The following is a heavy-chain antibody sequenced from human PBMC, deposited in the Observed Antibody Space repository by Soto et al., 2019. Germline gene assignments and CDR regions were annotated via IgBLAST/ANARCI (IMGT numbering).Heavy chain of an antibody. Sequence: GGSLRLSCAASGFTFDDYAMHWVRQAPGKGLEWVAAIWFNGSERKYGDSVKGRFTIPRDNSKNTVFLQMSSLSAEDTAVYYCVRGNGYTYGPFDNWGQGTLVTVSS. CDR1: GFTFDDYA. J-gene: IGHJ4*02. CDR2: IWFNGSER. V-gene: IGHV3-33*08. CDR3: VRGNGYTYGPFDN. D-gene: IGHD5-18*01.